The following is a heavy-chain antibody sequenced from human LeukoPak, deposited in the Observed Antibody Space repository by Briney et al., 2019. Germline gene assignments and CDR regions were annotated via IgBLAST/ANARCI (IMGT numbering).Heavy chain of an antibody. CDR2: ISISGTTI. V-gene: IGHV3-11*01. CDR1: GFTFTDFY. J-gene: IGHJ4*02. D-gene: IGHD4-17*01. CDR3: TRTGRLQYGDYVAFDY. Sequence: GGSLRLSCAASGFTFTDFYMSWIRQAPGKGLEWVSYISISGTTIYYADSVKGRFTFSRDNAKNSLYLQMNSLRAEDTAVYYCTRTGRLQYGDYVAFDYWGQGTLVTVSS.